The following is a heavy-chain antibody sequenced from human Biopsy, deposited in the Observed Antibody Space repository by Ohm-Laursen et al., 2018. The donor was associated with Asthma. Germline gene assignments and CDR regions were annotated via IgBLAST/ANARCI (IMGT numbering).Heavy chain of an antibody. D-gene: IGHD3-9*01. Sequence: GASVKVSCKASGYTFNAYYMHWVRQAPGQGLEWMGRIIPNSGDTKYSQKFQGRVTITRDTSASTAYMELSSLRSEDTAVYYCARTYYDFLTGQVNDAFAIWGQGTMVTVSS. CDR1: GYTFNAYY. V-gene: IGHV1-2*06. J-gene: IGHJ3*02. CDR3: ARTYYDFLTGQVNDAFAI. CDR2: IIPNSGDT.